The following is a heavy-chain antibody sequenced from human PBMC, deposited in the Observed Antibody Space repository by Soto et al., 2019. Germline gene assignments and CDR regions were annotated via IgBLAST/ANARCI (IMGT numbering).Heavy chain of an antibody. V-gene: IGHV3-23*01. CDR1: GFTFSSYA. Sequence: GGSLRLSCAASGFTFSSYAMSWVRQAPGKGLEWVSAISGSGGSTYYADSVKGRFTISRDNSKNTLYLQMNSLRAEDTAVYYCAKCRMTTGFQGSYYYYMDVWGKGTTVTVSS. D-gene: IGHD4-4*01. CDR3: AKCRMTTGFQGSYYYYMDV. CDR2: ISGSGGST. J-gene: IGHJ6*03.